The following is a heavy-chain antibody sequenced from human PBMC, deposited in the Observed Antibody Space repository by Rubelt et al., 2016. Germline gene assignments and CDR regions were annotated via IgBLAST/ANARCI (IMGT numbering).Heavy chain of an antibody. D-gene: IGHD4-17*01. CDR3: AGFDLGLSDYGDVGPYYYGMDV. J-gene: IGHJ6*02. CDR1: GYTFTGYY. CDR2: INPNSGGT. Sequence: QVQLVQSGAEVKKPGASVKVSCKASGYTFTGYYMHWVRQAPGQGLEWMGRINPNSGGTNYAQKFQGRVTMTRDTSISTAYMERGRLRTAETAVYYWAGFDLGLSDYGDVGPYYYGMDVWGQGTTVTVSS. V-gene: IGHV1-2*06.